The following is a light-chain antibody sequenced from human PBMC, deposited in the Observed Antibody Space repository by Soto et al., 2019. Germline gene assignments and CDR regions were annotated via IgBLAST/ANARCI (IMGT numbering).Light chain of an antibody. Sequence: DIPLTQSPSFMSASVGDRVTITCRASQDISRYLAWYQQKPGQAPKLPIHVASTLQSGVPSRFSGSGSGTDFTLTISRLQPEDFATYYCQLLNTYPLTFGGGTKMEIK. CDR3: QLLNTYPLT. CDR1: QDISRY. J-gene: IGKJ4*01. V-gene: IGKV1-9*01. CDR2: VAS.